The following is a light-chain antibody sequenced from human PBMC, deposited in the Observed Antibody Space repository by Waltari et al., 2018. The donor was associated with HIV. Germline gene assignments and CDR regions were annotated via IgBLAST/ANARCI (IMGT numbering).Light chain of an antibody. CDR3: NSYAGSNNWV. V-gene: IGLV2-8*01. CDR2: EVN. J-gene: IGLJ3*02. CDR1: STDVGGSKH. Sequence: QSALTQPPSAPGSPGQSVTISCTAPSTDVGGSKHAPWYQQPPGKAPKLMIYEVNKRPSGVPDRFSGSKSANTASLTVSGLQADDEADYYCNSYAGSNNWVFGGGTKLTVL.